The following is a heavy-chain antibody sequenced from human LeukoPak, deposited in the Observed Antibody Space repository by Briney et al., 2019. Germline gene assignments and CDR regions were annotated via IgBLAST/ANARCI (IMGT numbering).Heavy chain of an antibody. CDR1: GFTFSSYS. J-gene: IGHJ4*02. V-gene: IGHV3-30*18. CDR3: AKAPTAGLYGSGSYYNQDLSFDY. Sequence: GGSLRLSCAASGFTFSSYSMNWIRQAPGKGLEWVAVISYDGSNKYYADSVKGRFTISRDNSKNTLYLQMNSLRAEDTALYYCAKAPTAGLYGSGSYYNQDLSFDYWGQGTLVTVSS. D-gene: IGHD3-10*01. CDR2: ISYDGSNK.